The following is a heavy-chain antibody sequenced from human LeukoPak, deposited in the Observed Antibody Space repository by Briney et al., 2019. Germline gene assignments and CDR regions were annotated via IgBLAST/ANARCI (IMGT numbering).Heavy chain of an antibody. CDR3: TRDHCRGDNCPSFDY. CDR2: IGAYNGDT. D-gene: IGHD2-15*01. CDR1: GYTFTIFG. Sequence: ASVKVSCTPSGYTFTIFGISWVRQAPGQGLEWMGWIGAYNGDTNYAQKFQGRVTMTTDTSTSTAYMDLRSLRSDDTAVYYCTRDHCRGDNCPSFDYWGQGTLVTVSS. V-gene: IGHV1-18*04. J-gene: IGHJ4*02.